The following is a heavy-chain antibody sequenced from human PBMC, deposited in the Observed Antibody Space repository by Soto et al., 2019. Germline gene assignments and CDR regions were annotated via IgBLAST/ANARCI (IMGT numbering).Heavy chain of an antibody. J-gene: IGHJ4*02. V-gene: IGHV3-74*01. Sequence: GGSLSLSCAVSGFTFSNYWMHWVRQAPGKGLVWVSRVNSDGRITSYADSVKGRFTISRDNAKNTLYLRMDSLRVEDTAVYYCARLRGFNYFDFWGQGALVTVS. CDR3: ARLRGFNYFDF. CDR1: GFTFSNYW. D-gene: IGHD6-25*01. CDR2: VNSDGRIT.